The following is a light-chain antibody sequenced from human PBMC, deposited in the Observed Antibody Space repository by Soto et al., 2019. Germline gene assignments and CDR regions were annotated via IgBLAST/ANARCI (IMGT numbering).Light chain of an antibody. V-gene: IGLV2-11*01. CDR1: SSDVGGYKY. CDR2: GVS. Sequence: QSALTQPRSVSGSPGQSVTISCTGTSSDVGGYKYVSWYQQKLGKAPKLIIYGVSRWPSGVPNRFSGSKSGNRASLTISGLQAEDEGDYYCSSYTSISSLGVFGTGTKVTVL. CDR3: SSYTSISSLGV. J-gene: IGLJ1*01.